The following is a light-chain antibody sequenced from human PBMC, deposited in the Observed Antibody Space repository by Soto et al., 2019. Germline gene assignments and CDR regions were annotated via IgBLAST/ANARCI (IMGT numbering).Light chain of an antibody. V-gene: IGKV1-5*01. CDR2: VAS. CDR3: QQYSSASGT. J-gene: IGKJ1*01. Sequence: DIQMTQSPSTLHASVGDIVSLSGRASQSISKFLAWYQQKPGKAPNLLIYVASSLYSGVPPRFGGSGSGTEFTLSISSLQPDDFATYYCQQYSSASGTFGQGTRVEIK. CDR1: QSISKF.